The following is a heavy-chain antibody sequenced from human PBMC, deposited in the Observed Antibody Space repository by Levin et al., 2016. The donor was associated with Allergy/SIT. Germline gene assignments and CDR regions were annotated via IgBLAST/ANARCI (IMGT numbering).Heavy chain of an antibody. V-gene: IGHV3-7*03. CDR3: ARDAAYTYTTMYYFDY. CDR2: IKQDGSEK. J-gene: IGHJ4*02. Sequence: WIRQPPGKGLEWVANIKQDGSEKYYVDSVKGRFTISRDNAKNSLYLQMNSLRADDTAVYYCARDAAYTYTTMYYFDYWGQGTLVTVSS. D-gene: IGHD1-1*01.